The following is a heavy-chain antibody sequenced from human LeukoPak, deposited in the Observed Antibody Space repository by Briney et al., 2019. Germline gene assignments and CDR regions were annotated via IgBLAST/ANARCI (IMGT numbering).Heavy chain of an antibody. Sequence: GESLKISCQGSGYRFTSYWIGWVRQMPGKGLGWMGIIYPGDSDTRYSPSFQGQVTISADKSISTAYLQWSSLKASDTAMYYCARLCSSTSCYVSDAFDIWGQGTMVTVSS. V-gene: IGHV5-51*01. J-gene: IGHJ3*02. CDR2: IYPGDSDT. CDR1: GYRFTSYW. D-gene: IGHD2-2*01. CDR3: ARLCSSTSCYVSDAFDI.